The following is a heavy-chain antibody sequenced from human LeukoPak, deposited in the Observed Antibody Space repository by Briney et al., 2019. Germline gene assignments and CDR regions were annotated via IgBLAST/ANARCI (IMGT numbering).Heavy chain of an antibody. J-gene: IGHJ4*02. CDR2: INHSGST. D-gene: IGHD3-10*01. CDR1: GFTFSSYA. Sequence: GSLRLSCAASGFTFSSYAMSWVRQAPGKGLEWIGEINHSGSTNYNPSLKSRVTISVDTSKNQFSLKLSSVTAADTAVYYCARTRYYGSGSPHDYWGQGTLVTVSS. CDR3: ARTRYYGSGSPHDY. V-gene: IGHV4-34*01.